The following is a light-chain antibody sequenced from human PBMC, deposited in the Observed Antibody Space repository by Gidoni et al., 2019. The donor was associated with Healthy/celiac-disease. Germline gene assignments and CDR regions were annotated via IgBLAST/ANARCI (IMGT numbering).Light chain of an antibody. CDR3: QQYGSSPMCR. Sequence: DIVLTQSPGTLSLSPGERATLACRASQSVSSSYLAWYQQKPGQAPRLLIYGASSRATGSPDRCSGSGSGTDFTLTISRLEAEDFAVYYCQQYGSSPMCRFGQGTKLEIK. CDR1: QSVSSSY. CDR2: GAS. J-gene: IGKJ2*04. V-gene: IGKV3-20*01.